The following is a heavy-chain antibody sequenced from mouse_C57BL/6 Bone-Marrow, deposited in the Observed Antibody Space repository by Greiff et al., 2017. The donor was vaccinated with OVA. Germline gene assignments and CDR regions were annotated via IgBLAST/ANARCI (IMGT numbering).Heavy chain of an antibody. D-gene: IGHD1-1*01. J-gene: IGHJ2*01. V-gene: IGHV1-63*01. CDR3: ARRPYGYYFDY. CDR2: IYPGGGST. CDR1: GYTFTNYW. Sequence: VQLKESGAELVRPGTSVKMSCKASGYTFTNYWIGWAKQRPGHGLEWIGDIYPGGGSTNYNEKFKGKATLTADKSSSTAYMQFSSLTSEDSAIYYCARRPYGYYFDYWGQGTTLTVSS.